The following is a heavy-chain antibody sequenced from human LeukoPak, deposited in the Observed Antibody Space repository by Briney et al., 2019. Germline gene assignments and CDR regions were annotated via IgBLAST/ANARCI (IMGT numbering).Heavy chain of an antibody. D-gene: IGHD3-10*01. J-gene: IGHJ4*02. V-gene: IGHV3-7*04. CDR2: IKQDGSEK. CDR1: GFTFRSYW. CDR3: TREYYYGSGSYYNGY. Sequence: GGSLRLSCAASGFTFRSYWMTWVRQAPGKGLEWVTNIKQDGSEKYYVDSVKGRFTISRDNAKNSLYLQMNSLRAEDTAVYYCTREYYYGSGSYYNGYWGQGTLVTVSS.